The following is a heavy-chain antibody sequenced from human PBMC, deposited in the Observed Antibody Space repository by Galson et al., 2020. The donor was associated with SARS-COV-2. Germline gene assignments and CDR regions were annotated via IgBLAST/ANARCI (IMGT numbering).Heavy chain of an antibody. CDR2: TYYRSKWYN. CDR1: GDSVSATNAA. CDR3: ARNSSGPLQYGMNV. Sequence: ASETLSLTCAISGDSVSATNAAWNWIRQSPSRGLEWLGRTYYRSKWYNDYAVSVESRITIHPDTSKNQFSLQLTSLTPADAAVYYCARNSSGPLQYGMNVWGQGTTVTVSS. V-gene: IGHV6-1*01. D-gene: IGHD6-19*01. J-gene: IGHJ6*02.